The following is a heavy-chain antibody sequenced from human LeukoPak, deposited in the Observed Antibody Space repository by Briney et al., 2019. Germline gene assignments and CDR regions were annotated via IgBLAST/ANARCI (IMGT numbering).Heavy chain of an antibody. D-gene: IGHD1-26*01. V-gene: IGHV4-31*03. J-gene: IGHJ4*02. CDR3: ARGRGDSGSYLAVIGAKFDY. CDR2: IYYSGST. Sequence: SQTLSLTCTVSGGSISSGGYYWSWIRQHPGKGLEWIGYIYYSGSTYYNPSLKSRVTISVDTSKNQFSLKLSSVTTADTAVYYCARGRGDSGSYLAVIGAKFDYWGQGTLVTVSS. CDR1: GGSISSGGYY.